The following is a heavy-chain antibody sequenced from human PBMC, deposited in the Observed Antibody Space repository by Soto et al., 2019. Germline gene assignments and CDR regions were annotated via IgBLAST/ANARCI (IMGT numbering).Heavy chain of an antibody. CDR1: GYTFTSYG. D-gene: IGHD2-8*01. CDR2: ISAYNGNT. J-gene: IGHJ6*02. Sequence: GDSVKVSCKASGYTFTSYGISWVRQAPGQGLEWMGWISAYNGNTNYAQKLQGRVTMTTDTSTSTAYMELRSLRSDDTAVYYCASSNLILYAIPGSYSMHVWCPGT. V-gene: IGHV1-18*01. CDR3: ASSNLILYAIPGSYSMHV.